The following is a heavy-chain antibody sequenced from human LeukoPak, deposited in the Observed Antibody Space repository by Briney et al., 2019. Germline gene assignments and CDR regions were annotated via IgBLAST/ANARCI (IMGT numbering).Heavy chain of an antibody. V-gene: IGHV3-64*01. J-gene: IGHJ4*02. CDR2: ISSNGGST. CDR1: GFTFSSYA. D-gene: IGHD2-2*01. Sequence: GGSLRLSCAASGFTFSSYAMHWVRQAPGKGLEYVSAISSNGGSTYYANSVKGRFTISRDNSKNTLYLQMGSLRAEDMAVYYCAKGAAAQGSFDYWGQGTLVTVSS. CDR3: AKGAAAQGSFDY.